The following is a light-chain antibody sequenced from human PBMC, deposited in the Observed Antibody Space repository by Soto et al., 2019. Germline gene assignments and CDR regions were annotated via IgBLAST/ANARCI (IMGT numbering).Light chain of an antibody. CDR2: AAS. J-gene: IGKJ1*01. Sequence: DIQMTQSPASLSASVVDRVTITFLASQSISSYLNWYQQKPGKAPKLLIYAASSLQSGVPSRFSGSGSGTDFALTISSLQPEDFATYYCQQSYSTPRTFGQETKVDIK. CDR3: QQSYSTPRT. CDR1: QSISSY. V-gene: IGKV1-39*01.